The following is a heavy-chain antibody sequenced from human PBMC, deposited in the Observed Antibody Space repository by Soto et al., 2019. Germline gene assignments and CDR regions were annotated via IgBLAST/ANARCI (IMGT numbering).Heavy chain of an antibody. CDR3: ARGPSGWYGFDY. D-gene: IGHD6-19*01. J-gene: IGHJ4*02. Sequence: EVQLVESGGGLVQRGGSLRLSCAGSGFTFSSNWMHWVRQDPGKGLVWVSRLNSDGTSANYADSVKGRFTISRDNAKNTLFLQMNCLTAQDTALYYCARGPSGWYGFDYWGQGTLVTVSS. CDR1: GFTFSSNW. CDR2: LNSDGTSA. V-gene: IGHV3-74*01.